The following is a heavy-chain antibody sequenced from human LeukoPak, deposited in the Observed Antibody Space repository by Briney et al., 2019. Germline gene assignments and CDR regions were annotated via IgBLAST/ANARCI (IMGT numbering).Heavy chain of an antibody. CDR1: GFTFSSYG. Sequence: GGSLRLSCAASGFTFSSYGMHWVRQAPGKGLEWVAFIRYDGSNKYYADSVKGRFTISRDNSKNTLYLQMNSLRAEDTAVYYCAKGEQYYDSSGYATPDYWGQGTLVTVSS. V-gene: IGHV3-30*02. CDR3: AKGEQYYDSSGYATPDY. CDR2: IRYDGSNK. J-gene: IGHJ4*02. D-gene: IGHD3-22*01.